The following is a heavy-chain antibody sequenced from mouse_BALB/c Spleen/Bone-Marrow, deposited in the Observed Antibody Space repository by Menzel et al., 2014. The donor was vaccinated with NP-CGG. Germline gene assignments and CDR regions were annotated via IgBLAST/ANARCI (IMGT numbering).Heavy chain of an antibody. CDR3: ARYGNYCYAMDY. CDR1: GFNIKDTY. CDR2: IDPANGNT. V-gene: IGHV14-3*02. D-gene: IGHD2-1*01. Sequence: DVQLQESGAELVKPGASVKLSCTASGFNIKDTYMHWVKQRPEQGLEWIGRIDPANGNTKYDPKFQGKATITADTSSSTAYLQLSSLTSEDTAVYYCARYGNYCYAMDYWGQGPSVTVSS. J-gene: IGHJ4*01.